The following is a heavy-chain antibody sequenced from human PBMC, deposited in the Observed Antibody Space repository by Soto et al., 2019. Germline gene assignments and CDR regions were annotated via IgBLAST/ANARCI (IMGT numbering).Heavy chain of an antibody. V-gene: IGHV1-69*13. CDR3: ARAVRVVVVAATHDAFDC. J-gene: IGHJ3*01. D-gene: IGHD2-15*01. Sequence: SVKVSCKASGGTFSSYAISWVRQAPGQGLEWMGGIIPIFGTANYAQKFQGRVTITADESTSTAYMELSSLRSEDTAVYYCARAVRVVVVAATHDAFDCWGQGTMVTVSS. CDR2: IIPIFGTA. CDR1: GGTFSSYA.